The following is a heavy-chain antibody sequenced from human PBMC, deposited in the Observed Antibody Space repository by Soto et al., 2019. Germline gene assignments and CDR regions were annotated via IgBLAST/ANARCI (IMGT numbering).Heavy chain of an antibody. CDR3: AKPPNFHCSGPYGYKFYFDF. Sequence: QEQLVESGGGVVQPGRSLRLSCAASGFTFNTYGMHWVRQAPGKGLEWVAVISYDGSDKYYADSVKGRFIISRDNSKNTLYLQMNSLRAEDTAIYYCAKPPNFHCSGPYGYKFYFDFWGQVAVVTVCS. V-gene: IGHV3-30*18. CDR2: ISYDGSDK. J-gene: IGHJ4*02. CDR1: GFTFNTYG. D-gene: IGHD6-25*01.